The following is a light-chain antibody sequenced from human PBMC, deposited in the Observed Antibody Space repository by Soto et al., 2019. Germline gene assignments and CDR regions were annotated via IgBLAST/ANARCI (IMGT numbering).Light chain of an antibody. CDR1: SSDVGAHNF. CDR3: SAYEGSNNFV. CDR2: EVS. V-gene: IGLV2-8*01. Sequence: QSVLTQPASVSGSPGQSITISCTGTSSDVGAHNFVSWYQQHPGKAPKLMIYEVSQRPSGVPDRFSGSKSGNTAPLTVSGLQTEDEADYYCSAYEGSNNFVFGSGTKVTVL. J-gene: IGLJ1*01.